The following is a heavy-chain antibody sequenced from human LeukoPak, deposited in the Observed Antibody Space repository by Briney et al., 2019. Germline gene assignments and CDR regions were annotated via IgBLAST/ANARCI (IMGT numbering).Heavy chain of an antibody. CDR3: ARDWKLNSGWASDY. Sequence: GGSLRLSCVGSGFTFSSYSMNWVRQAPGKGLEWMAVIWFDGGNKYYADSVKGRFTISRDNSRNTVFLQMDSLRAEDTAVYYCARDWKLNSGWASDYWGQGSLVTVSS. CDR1: GFTFSSYS. CDR2: IWFDGGNK. D-gene: IGHD6-19*01. J-gene: IGHJ4*02. V-gene: IGHV3-33*08.